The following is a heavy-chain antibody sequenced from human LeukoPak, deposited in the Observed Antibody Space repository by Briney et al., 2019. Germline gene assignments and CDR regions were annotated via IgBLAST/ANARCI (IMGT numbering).Heavy chain of an antibody. D-gene: IGHD3-10*01. V-gene: IGHV4-39*01. CDR1: GGSISSSSYY. CDR3: ASPRITMVRGARPSAFDI. CDR2: IYYSGST. J-gene: IGHJ3*02. Sequence: PSETLSLTCTVSGGSISSSSYYWGRIRQPPGKGLEWIGRIYYSGSTYYNPSLKSRVTISVDTSKNQFSLKLSSVTAADTAVYYCASPRITMVRGARPSAFDIWGQGTMVTVSS.